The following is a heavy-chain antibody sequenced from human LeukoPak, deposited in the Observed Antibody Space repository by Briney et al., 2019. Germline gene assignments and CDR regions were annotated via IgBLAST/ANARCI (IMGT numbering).Heavy chain of an antibody. CDR3: ARDLNGYNPFDI. CDR2: IYYSGST. J-gene: IGHJ3*02. Sequence: SETLSLTCTVSGGSISPYYWSWIRQPPGKGLEWIGYIYYSGSTNYNPSLKSRVTISLDTSKNQFSLKLSSVTAADTAVYYCARDLNGYNPFDIWGQGTMVTVSS. V-gene: IGHV4-59*01. CDR1: GGSISPYY. D-gene: IGHD5-24*01.